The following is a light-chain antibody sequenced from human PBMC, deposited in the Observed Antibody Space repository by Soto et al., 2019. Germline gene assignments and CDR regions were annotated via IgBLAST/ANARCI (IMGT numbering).Light chain of an antibody. V-gene: IGLV2-8*01. CDR1: SSDVGGYNY. CDR2: EVT. Sequence: QSVLTQPPSASGSPGQSVTISCTGTSSDVGGYNYVSWYQQHPDKAPKLMIYEVTKRPSGVPDRFSGSRSGNTAALTVSGLQAEDEAEYYCSSYAGNNNVVFGGGTKLTVL. J-gene: IGLJ2*01. CDR3: SSYAGNNNVV.